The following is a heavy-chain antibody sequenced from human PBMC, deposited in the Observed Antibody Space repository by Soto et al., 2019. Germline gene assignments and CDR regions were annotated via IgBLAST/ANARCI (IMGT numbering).Heavy chain of an antibody. CDR1: GGTFSSYA. J-gene: IGHJ4*02. CDR2: IIPIFGTA. V-gene: IGHV1-69*13. D-gene: IGHD3-22*01. Sequence: SVKVSCKASGGTFSSYAISWVRQAPGQGLEWMGGIIPIFGTANYAQKFQGRVTITADESTSTAYMELSSLRSEDTAVYYCARTERKRNFYDSSGYYSFGYWGQGTLVTVSS. CDR3: ARTERKRNFYDSSGYYSFGY.